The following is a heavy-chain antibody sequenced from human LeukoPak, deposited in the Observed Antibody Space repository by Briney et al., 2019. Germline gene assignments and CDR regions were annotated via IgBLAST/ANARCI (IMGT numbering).Heavy chain of an antibody. D-gene: IGHD5-18*01. CDR1: GFTFNNYG. J-gene: IGHJ6*03. CDR2: IWYDGAIK. Sequence: GRSLRLSCAASGFTFNNYGMHWVRQAPGKGLEWVAVIWYDGAIKYYADSVKGRFTISRDNSKNTLYPQMNSLRAEDTAVYYCAREGGYSYGWQGYYYYMDVWGKGTTVTVSS. V-gene: IGHV3-33*01. CDR3: AREGGYSYGWQGYYYYMDV.